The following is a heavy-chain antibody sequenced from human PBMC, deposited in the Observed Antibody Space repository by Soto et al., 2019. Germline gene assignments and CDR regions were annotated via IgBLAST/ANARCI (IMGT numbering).Heavy chain of an antibody. Sequence: EVQVVESGGGLVQPGGSLRLSCAASGFTFSRYDMHWVRQATGRGLEWVSGIGTSGDTYYAGSVKGRFTISRENAKNSVYPQMNSLRAGDTAVYYCARGALGFDPWGQGTLVAVSS. CDR2: IGTSGDT. V-gene: IGHV3-13*04. CDR3: ARGALGFDP. CDR1: GFTFSRYD. J-gene: IGHJ5*02. D-gene: IGHD6-6*01.